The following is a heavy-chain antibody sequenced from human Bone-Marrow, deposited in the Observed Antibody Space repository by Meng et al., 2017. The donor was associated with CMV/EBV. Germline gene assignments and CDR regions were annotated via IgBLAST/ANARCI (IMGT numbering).Heavy chain of an antibody. CDR1: GYTVTDYY. CDR2: INPNDDT. V-gene: IGHV1-2*02. J-gene: IGHJ4*02. Sequence: QVQLVQSGVGVKKPWASVKVSCKASGYTVTDYYIHWVRQAPGQWLEWMGWINPNDDTNYAQNFQGRVTMTRDMSINTVYMELSRLTSDDTAVYYCARSSGWSRFDYWGLGTLVTVSS. CDR3: ARSSGWSRFDY. D-gene: IGHD6-19*01.